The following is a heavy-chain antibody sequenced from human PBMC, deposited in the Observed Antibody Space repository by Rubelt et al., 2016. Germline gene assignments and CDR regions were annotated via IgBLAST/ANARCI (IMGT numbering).Heavy chain of an antibody. CDR1: GFSFSTYW. V-gene: IGHV3-7*01. Sequence: EVQLVESGGGLVQPGESLSLSCSASGFSFSTYWMSWVRQAPGKGLEWVANMKQDGSEKYYVDSVKARFTISRDNAKNSVYLERNCLGAEDTAVYYWAVYSGNWYALVGWGQGTLVTVSS. D-gene: IGHD5-12*01. CDR3: AVYSGNWYALVG. CDR2: MKQDGSEK. J-gene: IGHJ4*02.